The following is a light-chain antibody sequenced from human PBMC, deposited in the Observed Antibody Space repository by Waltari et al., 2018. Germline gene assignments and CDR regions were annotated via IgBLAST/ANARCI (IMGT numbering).Light chain of an antibody. J-gene: IGKJ1*01. CDR3: MQCTHWPRT. Sequence: SCWFRQSFGSRDGSAYGDWCQEMPGPSPRRLRFQISIRDSGVPDRFSGSGSGTEFTLQISSMEAGEVGVYSSMQCTHWPRTFGQGTKVEIK. CDR1: QSFGSRDGSAY. CDR2: QIS. V-gene: IGKV2-30*01.